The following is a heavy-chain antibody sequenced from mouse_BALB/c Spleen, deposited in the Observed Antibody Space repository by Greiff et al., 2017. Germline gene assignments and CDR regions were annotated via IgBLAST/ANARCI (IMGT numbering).Heavy chain of an antibody. CDR1: GYSITSDYA. CDR2: ISYSGST. CDR3: AREIRSAWFAY. Sequence: DVQLQESGPGLVKPSQSLSLTCTVTGYSITSDYAWNWIRQFPGNKLEWMGYISYSGSTSYNPSLKSRISITRDTSKNQFFLQLNSVTTEDTATYYCAREIRSAWFAYWGQGTLVTVSA. J-gene: IGHJ3*01. D-gene: IGHD5-1-1*01. V-gene: IGHV3-2*02.